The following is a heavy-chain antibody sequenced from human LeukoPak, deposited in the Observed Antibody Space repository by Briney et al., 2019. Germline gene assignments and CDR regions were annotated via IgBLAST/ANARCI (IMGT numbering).Heavy chain of an antibody. J-gene: IGHJ3*02. V-gene: IGHV5-51*01. CDR3: ARHKARTMIVVEEGFDI. CDR1: GYRFTSYW. Sequence: GESLKISCKGSGYRFTSYWIGWVRQMPGKGLEWMGIIYPGDSDTRYSPSFQGQVTISADKSISTAYLQWSSLKASDTAMYYCARHKARTMIVVEEGFDIWGQGTMVTVSS. CDR2: IYPGDSDT. D-gene: IGHD3-22*01.